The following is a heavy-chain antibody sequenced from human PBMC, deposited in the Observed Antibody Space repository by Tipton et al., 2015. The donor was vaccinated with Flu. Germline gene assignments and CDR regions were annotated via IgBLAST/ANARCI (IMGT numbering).Heavy chain of an antibody. CDR3: ARDPRFCTSTTCYYSFDY. Sequence: SLRLSCAASGFTFSSYWMTWVRQAPGKGLEWVANINQVGSEKYYVDSVKGRFTISRDNAKNSVYLQMNSLRAEDTAVYFCARDPRFCTSTTCYYSFDYWGQGTLVTVSS. D-gene: IGHD2-2*01. CDR2: INQVGSEK. J-gene: IGHJ4*02. V-gene: IGHV3-7*01. CDR1: GFTFSSYW.